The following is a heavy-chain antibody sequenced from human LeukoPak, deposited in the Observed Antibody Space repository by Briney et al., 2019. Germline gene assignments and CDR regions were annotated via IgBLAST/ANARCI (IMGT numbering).Heavy chain of an antibody. CDR1: GYTFTNYY. V-gene: IGHV1-46*01. Sequence: GASVMVSCKASGYTFTNYYMYWVRQAPGQGLEWMGIINPSGGSTNYAQKFQSRVTMTRDTSTSTVYMELSSLRSEDTAVYYCARGLPYGTYSQDFDYWGQGTLVTVSS. J-gene: IGHJ4*02. CDR2: INPSGGST. CDR3: ARGLPYGTYSQDFDY. D-gene: IGHD1-26*01.